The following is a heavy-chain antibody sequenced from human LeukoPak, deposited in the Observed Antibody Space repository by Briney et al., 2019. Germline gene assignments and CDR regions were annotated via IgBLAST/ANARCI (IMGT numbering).Heavy chain of an antibody. CDR1: GFTFSSYG. CDR3: AKEYRRQWFGLSCVDI. Sequence: PGMSLRRSCAAPGFTFSSYGMHRARQAPGKGLEWVAVIWYDGSNKYYADSVKGRFTISRDNSKNTLYLQMNSLRAEDTAVYYCAKEYRRQWFGLSCVDIWDQGTMVTDSS. D-gene: IGHD3-10*01. V-gene: IGHV3-33*06. J-gene: IGHJ3*02. CDR2: IWYDGSNK.